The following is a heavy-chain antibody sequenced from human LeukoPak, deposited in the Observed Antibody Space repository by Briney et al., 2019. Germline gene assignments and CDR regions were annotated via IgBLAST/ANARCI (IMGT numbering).Heavy chain of an antibody. D-gene: IGHD2-15*01. CDR1: GGSISRGGYS. J-gene: IGHJ4*02. CDR3: ARGYFRGGSCGYFDY. V-gene: IGHV4-30-2*01. CDR2: IYHSGST. Sequence: SETLSLTCAVSGGSISRGGYSWSWIRQPPGKGLEWIGYIYHSGSTYYNPSLKSRVTISVDRSKNQFSLKLSSVTAADTAVYYFARGYFRGGSCGYFDYWGQGTLVTVSS.